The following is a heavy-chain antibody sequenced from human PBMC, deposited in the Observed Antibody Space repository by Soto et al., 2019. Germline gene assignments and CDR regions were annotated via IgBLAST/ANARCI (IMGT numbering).Heavy chain of an antibody. CDR2: ISYDGRFT. CDR1: GFSFSVYG. Sequence: PGGSLRLSCAASGFSFSVYGMHWVRQAPGKGLEWVAAISYDGRFTYYADSVKGRFTISRENSKNTLFLHMNSLRPEDTALYYCTKDSPTGLLDPWGQGTLVTVSS. J-gene: IGHJ5*02. V-gene: IGHV3-30*18. CDR3: TKDSPTGLLDP.